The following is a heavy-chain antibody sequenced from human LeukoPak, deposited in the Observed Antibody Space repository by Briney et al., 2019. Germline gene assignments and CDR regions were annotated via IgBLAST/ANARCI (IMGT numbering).Heavy chain of an antibody. CDR2: INHGGIT. D-gene: IGHD3-22*01. J-gene: IGHJ4*02. V-gene: IGHV4-34*01. Sequence: SETLSLTCAVYGGSFSGYYWSWIRQPPGKGLEWIGEINHGGITNYNPSLKSRVTISIDTSMNQFSLRLSSVTAADTSVYYCARGGDYEFYFDYWGQGTLVTVSS. CDR3: ARGGDYEFYFDY. CDR1: GGSFSGYY.